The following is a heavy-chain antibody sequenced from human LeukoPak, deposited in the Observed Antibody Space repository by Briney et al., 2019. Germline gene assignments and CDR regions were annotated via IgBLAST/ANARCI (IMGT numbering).Heavy chain of an antibody. D-gene: IGHD6-19*01. Sequence: SETLSLTCTVSGGSISTYSWTWIRQPPGKGLEWIGNIYYSGSTNYNPALKSRVTISIDTSKNQFALKVSSVTAADTAVYYCARAHSSGWPHMFDPWGQGTLVTVPS. J-gene: IGHJ5*02. CDR1: GGSISTYS. V-gene: IGHV4-59*01. CDR2: IYYSGST. CDR3: ARAHSSGWPHMFDP.